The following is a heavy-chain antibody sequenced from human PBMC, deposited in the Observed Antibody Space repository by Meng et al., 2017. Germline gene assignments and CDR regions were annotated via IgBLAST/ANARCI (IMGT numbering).Heavy chain of an antibody. D-gene: IGHD1-7*01. J-gene: IGHJ4*02. CDR2: ISGSGGST. Sequence: VEVVGAGGGLVQPGGSLRLSCAASGFTFSSYAMSWVRQAPGKGLEWVSAISGSGGSTYYADSVKGRFTISRDNSKNTLYLQMNSLRAEDTAVYYCAKHITGTSSFDYWGQGTLVTVSS. CDR3: AKHITGTSSFDY. CDR1: GFTFSSYA. V-gene: IGHV3-23*04.